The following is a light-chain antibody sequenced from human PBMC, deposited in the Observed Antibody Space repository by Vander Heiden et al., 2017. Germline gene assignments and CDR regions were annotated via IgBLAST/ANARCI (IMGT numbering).Light chain of an antibody. CDR1: QSISTNF. CDR2: GAS. J-gene: IGKJ1*01. Sequence: IVLTQSPGTLSLSPGERATLSCRAGQSISTNFLAWYQQKPGQAPRLLIYGASNRATGIPDRFSGSGSGTDFTLTISRVDPEDFAVYYCQQYGSSPWTFGQGTKVDIK. V-gene: IGKV3-20*01. CDR3: QQYGSSPWT.